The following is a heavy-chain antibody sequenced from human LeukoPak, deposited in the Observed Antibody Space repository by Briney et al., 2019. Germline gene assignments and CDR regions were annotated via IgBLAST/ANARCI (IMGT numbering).Heavy chain of an antibody. Sequence: PGGSLRLSCVTSGFTFSSFWMSWVRQAPGKGLEFVANIDQEGRVRNYVESVKGRFINSRDNAKNSLYLQMDSLRAEDTAVYFCAREPGSSSFDYWGLGTPVTVSS. CDR1: GFTFSSFW. V-gene: IGHV3-7*01. D-gene: IGHD6-13*01. CDR3: AREPGSSSFDY. CDR2: IDQEGRVR. J-gene: IGHJ4*02.